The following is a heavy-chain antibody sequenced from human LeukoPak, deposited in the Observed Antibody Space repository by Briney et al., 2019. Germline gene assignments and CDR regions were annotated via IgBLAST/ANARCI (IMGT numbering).Heavy chain of an antibody. CDR1: GFTVSSNY. V-gene: IGHV3-53*01. D-gene: IGHD6-13*01. Sequence: QPGGSLRLSCAASGFTVSSNYMSWVRQAPGKGLEWVSVIYSGGSTYYADSVKGRFTISRDNAKYSLYLQMNSLRAEDTAVYYCAREVRGYYYDYWGQGTLVTVSS. CDR2: IYSGGST. CDR3: AREVRGYYYDY. J-gene: IGHJ4*02.